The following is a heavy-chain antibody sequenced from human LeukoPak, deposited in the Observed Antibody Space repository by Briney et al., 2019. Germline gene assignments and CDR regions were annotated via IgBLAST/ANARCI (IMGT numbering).Heavy chain of an antibody. D-gene: IGHD3-10*01. CDR1: GYTFTSYD. J-gene: IGHJ4*02. CDR2: MNPNSGNT. Sequence: ASVKVSCKASGYTFTSYDINWVRQATGQGLEWMGWMNPNSGNTGYAQKFQGRVTITRNTSISTAYMELSSLRSEDTAVYYCARAITMVRGALNYWGQGTLVTVSS. V-gene: IGHV1-8*03. CDR3: ARAITMVRGALNY.